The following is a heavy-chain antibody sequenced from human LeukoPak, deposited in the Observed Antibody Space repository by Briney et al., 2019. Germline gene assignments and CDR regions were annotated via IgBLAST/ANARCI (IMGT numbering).Heavy chain of an antibody. CDR1: GYTFTGYY. CDR2: INPNSGGT. V-gene: IGHV1-2*02. Sequence: ASVKVSCKASGYTFTGYYMHWVRQAPGQGLEWMGWINPNSGGTNYAQKFQGRVTMTSDTSISTAYMELSRLRSDDTAVYYCARGTMIVVAYNWFDPWGQGTLVTVSS. J-gene: IGHJ5*02. CDR3: ARGTMIVVAYNWFDP. D-gene: IGHD3-22*01.